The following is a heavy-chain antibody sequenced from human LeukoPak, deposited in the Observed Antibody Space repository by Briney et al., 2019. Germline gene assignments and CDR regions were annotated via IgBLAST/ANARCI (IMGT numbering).Heavy chain of an antibody. CDR1: GYSFTSYW. CDR3: ARQTAMGRSGDY. CDR2: IDPSDFET. Sequence: PGESLKISCKASGYSFTSYWIGWVRQMPGKGLEWMGIIDPSDFETRYTPSFQGQVTISADKSLSTAYLQWNSLEASDTAMYYCARQTAMGRSGDYWGQGTLLTVSS. D-gene: IGHD5-18*01. J-gene: IGHJ4*02. V-gene: IGHV5-51*01.